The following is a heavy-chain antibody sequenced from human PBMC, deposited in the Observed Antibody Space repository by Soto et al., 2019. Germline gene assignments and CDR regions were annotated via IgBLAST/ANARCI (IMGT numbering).Heavy chain of an antibody. CDR2: IYHSGST. D-gene: IGHD3-22*01. CDR1: GGSISSSNW. Sequence: SETLSLTCAVSGGSISSSNWWSWVRQPPGKGLEWIGEIYHSGSTNYNPSLKSRVTISVDKSKNQFSLKLSSVTAADTAVYYCARDDSSGYYAFDIWGQGTMVTVSS. J-gene: IGHJ3*02. CDR3: ARDDSSGYYAFDI. V-gene: IGHV4-4*02.